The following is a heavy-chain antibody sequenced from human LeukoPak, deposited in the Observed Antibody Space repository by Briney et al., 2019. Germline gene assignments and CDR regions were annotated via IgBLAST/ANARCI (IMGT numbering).Heavy chain of an antibody. CDR1: GDSISNYY. J-gene: IGHJ4*02. D-gene: IGHD6-19*01. CDR2: IYSGGST. V-gene: IGHV4-59*01. CDR3: ARSPLIPSGWLGFDY. Sequence: SETLSLTCTVSGDSISNYYWSWIRQSPGTGLEWIGYIYSGGSTNYNPSLESRVTISIDTSENQFSLKLRSVSAADTAVYYCARSPLIPSGWLGFDYWGQGTLVTVSS.